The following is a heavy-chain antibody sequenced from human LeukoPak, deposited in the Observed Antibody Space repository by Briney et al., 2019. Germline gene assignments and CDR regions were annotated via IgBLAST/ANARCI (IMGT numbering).Heavy chain of an antibody. CDR2: ISPSADST. Sequence: GGSLRLSCAASGFTFSNYAMSWVRQAPGKGLEWVSAISPSADSTSYADSVKGRFAISRDNSKNTLYLQMDSLRAEATAVYYCAKRESSSSWYNYFDYWGQGTLVTVSS. CDR3: AKRESSSSWYNYFDY. CDR1: GFTFSNYA. V-gene: IGHV3-23*01. D-gene: IGHD6-13*01. J-gene: IGHJ4*02.